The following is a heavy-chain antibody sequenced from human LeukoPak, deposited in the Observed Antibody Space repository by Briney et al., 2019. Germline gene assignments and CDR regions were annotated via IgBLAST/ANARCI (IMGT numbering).Heavy chain of an antibody. CDR1: GGSFSGYY. CDR2: INHSGST. CDR3: ARIAAAGTPPLYYYYMDV. V-gene: IGHV4-34*01. Sequence: SETLSLTCAVYGGSFSGYYWSWIRQPPGKGLEWIGEINHSGSTNYNPSLKSRVTISVDTSKNQFSLKLSSVTAADTAVYYCARIAAAGTPPLYYYYMDVWGKGTTVTISS. J-gene: IGHJ6*03. D-gene: IGHD6-13*01.